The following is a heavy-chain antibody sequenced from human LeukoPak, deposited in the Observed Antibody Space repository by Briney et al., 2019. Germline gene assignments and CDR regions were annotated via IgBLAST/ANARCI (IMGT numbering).Heavy chain of an antibody. D-gene: IGHD2-8*01. Sequence: GGSLRLSCAASGFTFSSYWMSWVRQAPGKGLEWVANIKQDGSEKYYVDSVKGRFTISRDNAKNSLYLQMNSLRAEDTAVYYCARNGLGYYYYYMDVWGKGTTVTVSS. CDR2: IKQDGSEK. J-gene: IGHJ6*03. V-gene: IGHV3-7*01. CDR3: ARNGLGYYYYYMDV. CDR1: GFTFSSYW.